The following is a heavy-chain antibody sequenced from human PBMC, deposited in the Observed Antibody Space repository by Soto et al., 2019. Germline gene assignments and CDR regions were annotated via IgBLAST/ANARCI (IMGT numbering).Heavy chain of an antibody. D-gene: IGHD6-19*01. Sequence: QVQLVQSGAEVKKPGASVTVSCKTSGYTFSNYGINWVRQAPGQGLEWMGWISGYNGNTNYAQTVQGRFTMTTDTSTGTVYMELRSLKSDDTAIYYCSRFIMVGGWFDPNYYHGMDVWGQGTTVTVPS. CDR3: SRFIMVGGWFDPNYYHGMDV. V-gene: IGHV1-18*01. J-gene: IGHJ6*02. CDR2: ISGYNGNT. CDR1: GYTFSNYG.